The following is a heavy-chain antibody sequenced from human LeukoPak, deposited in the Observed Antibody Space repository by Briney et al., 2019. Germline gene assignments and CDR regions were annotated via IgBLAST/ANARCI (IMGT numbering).Heavy chain of an antibody. V-gene: IGHV3-48*03. CDR2: ISSSGSTI. CDR1: GFTFSSYE. CDR3: ARDFNSSGWTWVRYYYYMDV. J-gene: IGHJ6*03. D-gene: IGHD6-19*01. Sequence: PGGSLRLSCAASGFTFSSYEMNWVRQAPGKGLEWVSYISSSGSTIYYADSVKGRFTISRDNAKNSLYLQMNSLRTEDTAVYYCARDFNSSGWTWVRYYYYMDVWGKGTTVTISS.